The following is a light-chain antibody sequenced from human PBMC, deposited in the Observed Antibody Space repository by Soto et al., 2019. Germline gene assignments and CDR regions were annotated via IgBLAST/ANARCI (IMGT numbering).Light chain of an antibody. CDR3: QQYSGYPLT. J-gene: IGKJ4*01. Sequence: DIQMAQSPSTLSASVGDRVTITCRASQSIDDWLAWYQQKPGKAPKLLIYKASSLQSGVPSRFSGSGSGTEFTLTISSLQPDDFATYYCQQYSGYPLTFGGGTKVEI. CDR1: QSIDDW. V-gene: IGKV1-5*03. CDR2: KAS.